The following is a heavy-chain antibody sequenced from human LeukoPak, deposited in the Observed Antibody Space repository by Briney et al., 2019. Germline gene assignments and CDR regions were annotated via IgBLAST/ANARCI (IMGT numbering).Heavy chain of an antibody. D-gene: IGHD3-16*01. CDR2: ISSTSTT. CDR1: GFSFSSYS. J-gene: IGHJ3*01. CDR3: ARDKYGGL. Sequence: GGSLRLSCAASGFSFSSYSMNWVRQAPGKGLEWVSYISSTSTTYYADSVKGRFTISRDNAKNSLYLQMNSLRDEDTALYYCARDKYGGLWGQGTMVTVSS. V-gene: IGHV3-48*02.